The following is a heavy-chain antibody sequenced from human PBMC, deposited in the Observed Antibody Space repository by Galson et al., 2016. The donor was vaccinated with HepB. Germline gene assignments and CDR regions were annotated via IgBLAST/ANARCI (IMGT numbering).Heavy chain of an antibody. Sequence: ETLSLTCTVSGGSISPYYWSWIRQPPGKGLKWIGYISYSGITNYNPSLKSRVTISVDTSKNQFSLKLSSVTAADTAVYYCARDRYDFWSGYPHYFDYWGQGTLVTVSS. CDR3: ARDRYDFWSGYPHYFDY. CDR2: ISYSGIT. CDR1: GGSISPYY. J-gene: IGHJ4*02. V-gene: IGHV4-59*01. D-gene: IGHD3-3*01.